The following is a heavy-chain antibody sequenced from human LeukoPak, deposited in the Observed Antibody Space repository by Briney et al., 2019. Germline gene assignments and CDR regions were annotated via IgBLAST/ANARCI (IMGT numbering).Heavy chain of an antibody. CDR1: GFTFSSYG. V-gene: IGHV3-30*18. J-gene: IGHJ4*02. D-gene: IGHD3-22*01. CDR3: AKDKSRYYDSSGPIDY. CDR2: ISYDGSNK. Sequence: PGGSLRLSCAASGFTFSSYGMNWVRQAPGKGLEWVAVISYDGSNKYYADSVKGRFTISRDNSKNTLYLQMNSLRAEDTAVYYCAKDKSRYYDSSGPIDYWGQGTLVTVSS.